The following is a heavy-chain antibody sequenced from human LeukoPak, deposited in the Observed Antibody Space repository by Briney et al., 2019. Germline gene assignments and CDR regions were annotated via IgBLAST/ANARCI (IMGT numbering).Heavy chain of an antibody. CDR2: ISSSSSYI. J-gene: IGHJ4*02. Sequence: GGSLRLPCAASGFTFSSDSMNWVRQAPGKGLEWVSSISSSSSYIYYADSVKGRFTISRDNAKNSLYLQMNSLRAEDTAVYYCARGGRSRTGPGDYWGQGTLVTVSS. V-gene: IGHV3-21*01. CDR3: ARGGRSRTGPGDY. D-gene: IGHD3/OR15-3a*01. CDR1: GFTFSSDS.